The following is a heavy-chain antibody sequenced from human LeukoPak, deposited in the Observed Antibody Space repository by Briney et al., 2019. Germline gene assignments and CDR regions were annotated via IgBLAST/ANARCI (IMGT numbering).Heavy chain of an antibody. Sequence: GSLRLSCAASGFTFSNYWMHWVRQDPGKGLVWVSFINPDGSTTNYADSVKGRFTISRDNSKNTLYLQMNSLRPEDTAVYYCARRYPYPDYWGQGTLVTVSS. CDR1: GFTFSNYW. CDR3: ARRYPYPDY. CDR2: INPDGSTT. J-gene: IGHJ4*02. V-gene: IGHV3-74*01. D-gene: IGHD1-1*01.